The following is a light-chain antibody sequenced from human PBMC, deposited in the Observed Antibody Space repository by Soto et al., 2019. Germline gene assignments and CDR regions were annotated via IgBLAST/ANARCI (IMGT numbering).Light chain of an antibody. J-gene: IGKJ1*01. V-gene: IGKV1-17*01. Sequence: DIQMTQSPPSLSASVGDRVTITCRASQGIRIDLGWYQQKPGKAPKRLIYDASNLQSGVPSRFSGSGSGTEFTLTISSLQPEDFATYSCLQHYSYPWTFGQGTKVDIK. CDR1: QGIRID. CDR2: DAS. CDR3: LQHYSYPWT.